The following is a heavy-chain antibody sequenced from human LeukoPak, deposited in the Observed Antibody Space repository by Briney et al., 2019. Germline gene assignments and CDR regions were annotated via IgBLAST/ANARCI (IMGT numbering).Heavy chain of an antibody. CDR1: GFTFSDYS. Sequence: GGSLRLSCAASGFTFSDYSMNWVRQAPGKGLDWVSSISSSSHAIFDADSVKGRFTISRDNAKNSLYLQMNSLRAEDTAVYYCASGRIAAADYWGQGTLVTVSS. CDR3: ASGRIAAADY. J-gene: IGHJ4*02. CDR2: ISSSSHAI. D-gene: IGHD6-13*01. V-gene: IGHV3-21*04.